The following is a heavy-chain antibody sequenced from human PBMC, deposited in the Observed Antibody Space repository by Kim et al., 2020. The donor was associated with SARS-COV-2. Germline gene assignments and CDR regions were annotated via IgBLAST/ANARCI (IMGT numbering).Heavy chain of an antibody. V-gene: IGHV3-21*01. Sequence: GGSLRLSCAASGFTFASYSMNWVRQAPGRGLEWVSSISSSSTYTYYADSVKGRFTVSRENAKNSLYLQMSSLRAEETAVYFCARGYSGSSDYWGQGTLVTVSS. CDR1: GFTFASYS. CDR3: ARGYSGSSDY. CDR2: ISSSSTYT. J-gene: IGHJ4*02. D-gene: IGHD1-26*01.